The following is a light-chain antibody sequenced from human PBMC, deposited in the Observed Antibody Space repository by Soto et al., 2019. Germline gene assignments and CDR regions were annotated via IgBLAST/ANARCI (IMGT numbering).Light chain of an antibody. J-gene: IGKJ2*01. CDR2: AAD. V-gene: IGKV1-8*01. CDR1: QGISSY. Sequence: AIPMTQSPSSFSASIGDRVNISCRASQGISSYLAWYQQKPGGAPKLLIYAADTLQSGVPSRFSASGSGTDFTLTISCLQSEDFATYYCQQYYNYPYTFGQGTKLEIK. CDR3: QQYYNYPYT.